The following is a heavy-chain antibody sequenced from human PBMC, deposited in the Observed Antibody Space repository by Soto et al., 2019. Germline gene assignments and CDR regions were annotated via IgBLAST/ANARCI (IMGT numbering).Heavy chain of an antibody. CDR1: GITFRSRA. Sequence: GGSLRLSCVASGITFRSRAMSWVRQAPGEGLQWVSVTTDTDGDRKYADSVRGRFTVSRDNSKNTLYLQLTSLRAEDTAVYYCSKGGFYSSSSNLPSLGWGPGTLVTVSS. J-gene: IGHJ4*02. CDR3: SKGGFYSSSSNLPSLG. CDR2: TTDTDGDR. D-gene: IGHD6-6*01. V-gene: IGHV3-23*01.